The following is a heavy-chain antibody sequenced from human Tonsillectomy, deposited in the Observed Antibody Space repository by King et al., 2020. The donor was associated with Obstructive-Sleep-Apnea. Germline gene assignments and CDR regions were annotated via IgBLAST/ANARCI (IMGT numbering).Heavy chain of an antibody. V-gene: IGHV4-39*07. CDR1: GGSISSSSYY. D-gene: IGHD3-22*01. CDR3: ARDSSGYGGFDY. Sequence: QLQESGPGLVKPSETLSLTCTVSGGSISSSSYYWGWIRQPPGEGLGWIGNIYFSGGTYCNPSLESRVTLSVDTSKNQFSLKLSSVTAADTAVYYCARDSSGYGGFDYWGQGTLVTVSS. CDR2: IYFSGGT. J-gene: IGHJ4*02.